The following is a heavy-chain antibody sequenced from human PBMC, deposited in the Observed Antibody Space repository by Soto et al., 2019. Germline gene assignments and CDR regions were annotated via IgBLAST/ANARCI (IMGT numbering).Heavy chain of an antibody. CDR2: ASGGGGGT. J-gene: IGHJ4*02. CDR1: GFTFISYA. CDR3: AKLSGTYYDY. Sequence: WGSLRLSCAASGFTFISYAFIFFRQAPGEWLEWVSGASGGGGGTYYADSVKGRFTISRDNSKNTLYLQMNSLRAEDTAIYYCAKLSGTYYDYWGPGTLVTVSS. D-gene: IGHD1-26*01. V-gene: IGHV3-23*01.